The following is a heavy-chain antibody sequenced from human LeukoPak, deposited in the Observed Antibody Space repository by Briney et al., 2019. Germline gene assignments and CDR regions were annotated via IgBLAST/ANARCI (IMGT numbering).Heavy chain of an antibody. V-gene: IGHV1-2*04. Sequence: GASVKVSCKASGYTFTGYYMHWVRQAPGQGLEWMGWINPNSGGTDYAQKFQGWVTMTRDTSISTAYMELSRLRSDDTAVYYCARSVSDFWSGYYIPLDYYGMDVWGQGTTVTVSS. CDR2: INPNSGGT. CDR3: ARSVSDFWSGYYIPLDYYGMDV. CDR1: GYTFTGYY. J-gene: IGHJ6*02. D-gene: IGHD3-3*01.